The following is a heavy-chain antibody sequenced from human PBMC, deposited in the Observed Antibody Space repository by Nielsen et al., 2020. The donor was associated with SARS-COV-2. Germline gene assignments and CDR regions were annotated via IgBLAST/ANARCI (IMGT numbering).Heavy chain of an antibody. CDR1: GFTFDDYA. CDR2: ISWNSGSI. Sequence: SLKIPCAASGFTFDDYAMHWVRQAPGKGLEWVSGISWNSGSIGYADSVKGRFTISRDNAKNSLYLQMNSLRAEDTALYYCAKDASPYSSGIDYWGQGTLVTVSS. D-gene: IGHD6-19*01. V-gene: IGHV3-9*01. CDR3: AKDASPYSSGIDY. J-gene: IGHJ4*02.